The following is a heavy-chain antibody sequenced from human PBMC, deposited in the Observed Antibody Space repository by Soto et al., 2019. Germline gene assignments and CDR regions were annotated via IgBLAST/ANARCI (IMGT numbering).Heavy chain of an antibody. CDR3: AKDGPPRNDYYYYYGMDV. V-gene: IGHV3-23*01. CDR1: GFTFSSYA. Sequence: EVQLLESGGGLVQPGGSLRLSCAASGFTFSSYAMSWVRQAPGKGLEWVSAISGSGGSTYYADSVKGRFTISRDNSKNTLYLQMNSLRAEDTAVYYCAKDGPPRNDYYYYYGMDVWGQGTTVTVSS. CDR2: ISGSGGST. J-gene: IGHJ6*02.